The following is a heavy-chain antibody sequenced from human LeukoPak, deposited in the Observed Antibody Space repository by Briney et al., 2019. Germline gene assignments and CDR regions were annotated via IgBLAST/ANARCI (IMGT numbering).Heavy chain of an antibody. V-gene: IGHV4-59*01. CDR1: GGSISSYY. CDR2: IYYSGST. Sequence: PSETLSLTCTVSGGSISSYYWSWIRQPPGKGLEWIGYIYYSGSTNYNPSLKSRVTISVDTSKNQFSLNLSAVTAADTAVYYCARGGGYGDKFDYWGQGTLVTVSS. D-gene: IGHD5-12*01. CDR3: ARGGGYGDKFDY. J-gene: IGHJ4*02.